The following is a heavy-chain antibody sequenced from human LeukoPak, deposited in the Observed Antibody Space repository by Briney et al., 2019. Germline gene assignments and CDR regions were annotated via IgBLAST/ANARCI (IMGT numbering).Heavy chain of an antibody. Sequence: ASVKVSCKASGYTFTGYYMHWVRQAPGQGLEWMGRINPNSGGTNYAQKFQGRVTMTRDTPISTAYMVLSRLRSDDTAVYYCARARGFTMIVAYMVVWGKGTTVTVSS. D-gene: IGHD3-22*01. V-gene: IGHV1-2*06. J-gene: IGHJ6*03. CDR2: INPNSGGT. CDR1: GYTFTGYY. CDR3: ARARGFTMIVAYMVV.